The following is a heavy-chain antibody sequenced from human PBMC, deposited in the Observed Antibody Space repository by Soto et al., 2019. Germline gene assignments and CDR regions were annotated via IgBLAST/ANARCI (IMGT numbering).Heavy chain of an antibody. V-gene: IGHV3-33*01. Sequence: GGSLRLSCAASGFTFSSYGMHWVRQAPGKGLEWVADIWYDGSNKYYADSVKGRFTTSRDNSKNTRCLQMNSLRAEDTAVYYCARDKCEDGDCWYYGMDVWGQGTTVTVSS. J-gene: IGHJ6*02. CDR3: ARDKCEDGDCWYYGMDV. D-gene: IGHD2-21*02. CDR1: GFTFSSYG. CDR2: IWYDGSNK.